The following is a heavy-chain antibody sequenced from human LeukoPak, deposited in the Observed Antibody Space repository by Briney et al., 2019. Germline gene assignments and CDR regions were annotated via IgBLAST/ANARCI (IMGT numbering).Heavy chain of an antibody. CDR2: INHSGST. CDR1: GGSFSGYY. V-gene: IGHV4-34*01. Sequence: PSETLSLTCAVYGGSFSGYYWSWIRQPPGKGLEWIGEINHSGSTNYNPSLKSRVTILLDTSKNQFSLNLRSVTAADTVVYYCARRPRGVIIKSWFDSWGQGTLVTVSS. J-gene: IGHJ5*01. CDR3: ARRPRGVIIKSWFDS. D-gene: IGHD3-10*01.